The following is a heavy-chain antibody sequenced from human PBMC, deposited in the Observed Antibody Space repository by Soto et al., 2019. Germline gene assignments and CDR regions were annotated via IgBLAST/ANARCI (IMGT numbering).Heavy chain of an antibody. D-gene: IGHD3-16*02. V-gene: IGHV4-59*01. CDR2: IHYSGTT. CDR1: GTSISRYY. J-gene: IGHJ4*02. CDR3: ARYNCYTIDY. Sequence: AQLQESGPGLVKPSETLSLTCTVSGTSISRYYWSWIRQPPGKGLSWIAIIHYSGTTNYNPSLGSLVTFSVDTTKNQFSMKMTSVTAANRAIYFGARYNCYTIDYWGRGALVTVSS.